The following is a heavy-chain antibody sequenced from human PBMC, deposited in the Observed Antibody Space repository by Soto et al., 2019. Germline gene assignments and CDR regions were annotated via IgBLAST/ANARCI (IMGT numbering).Heavy chain of an antibody. V-gene: IGHV4-34*01. Sequence: QVQLQQWGAGLLKPSETLSLTCVVYGGSLSGYYWSWIRQPPGKGLEWIGEIKDGGLTNYSPSLKSRATISADRPKNQFSPKLYSVTAADTAVYYCARGQEGVVATHWDQGSLVTVSS. CDR1: GGSLSGYY. D-gene: IGHD5-12*01. CDR3: ARGQEGVVATH. J-gene: IGHJ4*02. CDR2: IKDGGLT.